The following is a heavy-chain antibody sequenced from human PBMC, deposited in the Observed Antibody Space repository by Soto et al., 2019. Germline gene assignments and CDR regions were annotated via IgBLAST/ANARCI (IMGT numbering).Heavy chain of an antibody. CDR1: GGTFSSYA. V-gene: IGHV1-69*01. CDR3: ARVTSMVRGVIDNWFDP. J-gene: IGHJ5*02. CDR2: IIPMYGPA. Sequence: QVPLVQSGAEVKKPGSSVTVSCKASGGTFSSYAIHWVRQAPGQGLEWMGGIIPMYGPAKYAQRFQGRVTITADESTTTVYMELTSLTSQDPAVYYCARVTSMVRGVIDNWFDPWGHGTLVTAS. D-gene: IGHD3-10*01.